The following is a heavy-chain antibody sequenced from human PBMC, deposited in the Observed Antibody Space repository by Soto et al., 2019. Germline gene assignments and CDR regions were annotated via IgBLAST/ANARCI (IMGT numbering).Heavy chain of an antibody. CDR1: GGSFSGYY. CDR2: INHSGST. Sequence: PSETLSLTCAVYGGSFSGYYWSWIRQPPGKGLEWIGEINHSGSTNYNPSLKSRVTISVDTSKNQFSLKLSSVTAADTAVYYCARGRVPFPYCSGGSCYLGFDYWGQGTLVTVSS. V-gene: IGHV4-34*01. D-gene: IGHD2-15*01. CDR3: ARGRVPFPYCSGGSCYLGFDY. J-gene: IGHJ4*02.